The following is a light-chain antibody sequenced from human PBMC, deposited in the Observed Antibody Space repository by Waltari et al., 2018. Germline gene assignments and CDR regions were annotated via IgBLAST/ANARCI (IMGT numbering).Light chain of an antibody. V-gene: IGKV1-9*01. Sequence: DIQLTQSPSFLSASVGDRVTITCRASQDISTSLTWYQQKPGKAPDLLIYGASNLQSGVPSRFSGSGSGPEFTLTISSLQPEDFATYSCQQVKSFPLTFGGGTKVEVK. CDR1: QDISTS. CDR2: GAS. CDR3: QQVKSFPLT. J-gene: IGKJ4*01.